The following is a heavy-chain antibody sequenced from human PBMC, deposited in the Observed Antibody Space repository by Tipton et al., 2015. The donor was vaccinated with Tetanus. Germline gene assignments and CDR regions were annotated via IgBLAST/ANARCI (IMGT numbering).Heavy chain of an antibody. J-gene: IGHJ5*02. Sequence: SLRLSCEASGFQFSSYAMHWVRQAPGKGLKWLAVIWYDGSDRFYADSVKGRFTISRDNSRNTLALQMTSLRVDDTGVYFCARDDFIRDSADTWGQGTLVVVSS. CDR2: IWYDGSDR. CDR3: ARDDFIRDSADT. CDR1: GFQFSSYA. V-gene: IGHV3-33*01. D-gene: IGHD2-21*01.